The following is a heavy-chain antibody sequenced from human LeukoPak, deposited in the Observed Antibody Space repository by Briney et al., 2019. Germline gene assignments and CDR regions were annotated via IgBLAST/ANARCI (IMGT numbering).Heavy chain of an antibody. D-gene: IGHD3-10*01. CDR3: ARDRALGYFDL. V-gene: IGHV3-30*04. Sequence: GGSLRLSCAASRFTITNYAIHWVRQAPGKGLDWVAVVSFDGSDKYYTDSVRGRFIISRDNSKNTLYLQTNSLTPEDTAVYYCARDRALGYFDLWGRGTLVTVSS. J-gene: IGHJ2*01. CDR2: VSFDGSDK. CDR1: RFTITNYA.